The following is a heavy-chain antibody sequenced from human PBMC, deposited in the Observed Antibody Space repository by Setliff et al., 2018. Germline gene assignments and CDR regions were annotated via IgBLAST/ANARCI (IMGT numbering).Heavy chain of an antibody. J-gene: IGHJ5*02. Sequence: PSETLSLSCAASGFTFSGSAIHWVRQASGKGLEWIGQIGGKPDNYATKYGASAKGRFIISRDDSKKTAYLQMSSLEAEDTAMYYCLLPCTSGWYNWFDPWGQGTLVTVSS. CDR2: IGGKPDNYAT. D-gene: IGHD6-19*01. V-gene: IGHV3-73*01. CDR3: LLPCTSGWYNWFDP. CDR1: GFTFSGSA.